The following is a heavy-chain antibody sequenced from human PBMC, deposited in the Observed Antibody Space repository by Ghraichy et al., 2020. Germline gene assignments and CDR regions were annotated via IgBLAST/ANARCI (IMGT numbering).Heavy chain of an antibody. CDR1: GYTLTELS. V-gene: IGHV1-24*01. J-gene: IGHJ4*02. Sequence: ASVKVSCKVSGYTLTELSMHWVRQAPGKGLEWMGGFDPDDGETIYAQKFQGRVTMTEDTSTDTAYMELSSLRSEDTAVYYCATAEQLERLVDYWGQGTLVTVSS. CDR2: FDPDDGET. CDR3: ATAEQLERLVDY. D-gene: IGHD1-1*01.